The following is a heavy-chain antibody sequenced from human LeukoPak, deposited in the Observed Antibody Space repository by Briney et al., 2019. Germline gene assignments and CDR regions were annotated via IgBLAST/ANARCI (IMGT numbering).Heavy chain of an antibody. CDR2: IYYSGST. Sequence: SETLSLTCTVSGGSISSYYWSWIRQPPGKGLEWIGYIYYSGSTNYNPSLKSRVTISVDTSKNQFSLKLSSVTAADTAVYYCAREGWEDTGVVVLDYWGQGTLVTVSS. CDR3: AREGWEDTGVVVLDY. J-gene: IGHJ4*02. D-gene: IGHD2-15*01. V-gene: IGHV4-59*01. CDR1: GGSISSYY.